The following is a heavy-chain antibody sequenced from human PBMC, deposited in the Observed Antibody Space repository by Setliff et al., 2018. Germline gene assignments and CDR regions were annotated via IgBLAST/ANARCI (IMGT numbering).Heavy chain of an antibody. J-gene: IGHJ4*02. V-gene: IGHV1-18*01. CDR2: ISAYNGNT. CDR3: ARAVRYCSGGSCYKGDDY. Sequence: GASVKVSCKASGYTFTSYGISWVRQAPGQGLEWMGWISAYNGNTNYAQKLQGRVTMTTDTSTNTAYMEVRSLGSDDTAMYYCARAVRYCSGGSCYKGDDYWGQGTLVTVSS. D-gene: IGHD2-15*01. CDR1: GYTFTSYG.